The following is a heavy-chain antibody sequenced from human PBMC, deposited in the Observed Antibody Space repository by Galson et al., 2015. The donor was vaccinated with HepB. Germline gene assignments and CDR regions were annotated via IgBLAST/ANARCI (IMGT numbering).Heavy chain of an antibody. J-gene: IGHJ6*02. V-gene: IGHV3-33*01. CDR3: AREYGSGSYVVLDV. CDR2: IWYDGSNK. Sequence: SLRLSCAASGFTFSSYGMHWVRQAPGKGLEWVAVIWYDGSNKYYADSVKGRFTISRDNSKNTLYLQMNSLRAEDTAVYYCAREYGSGSYVVLDVWGQGTTVTVSS. D-gene: IGHD3-10*01. CDR1: GFTFSSYG.